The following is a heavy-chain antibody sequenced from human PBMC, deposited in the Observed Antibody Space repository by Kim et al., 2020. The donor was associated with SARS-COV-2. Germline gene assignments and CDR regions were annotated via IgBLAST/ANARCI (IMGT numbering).Heavy chain of an antibody. V-gene: IGHV1-69*10. D-gene: IGHD3-9*01. CDR1: VGTLSNYA. Sequence: SVKVSCKASVGTLSNYAINWLRQAPGQGLEWMGGIIPVLDITPYAHKFQGRVTITADKSTNIAYMELSSLRSEDTAVCYCWRAYLDWLLEEGYYGMDVWGRGTPVTVST. J-gene: IGHJ6*01. CDR2: IIPVLDIT. CDR3: WRAYLDWLLEEGYYGMDV.